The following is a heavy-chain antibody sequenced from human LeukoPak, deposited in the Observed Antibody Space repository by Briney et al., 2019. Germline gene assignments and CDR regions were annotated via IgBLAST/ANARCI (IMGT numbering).Heavy chain of an antibody. CDR1: GGTFSSYA. Sequence: SVKVSCKASGGTFSSYAISWVRQAPGQGLEWMGRIIPIFGTTNYAQKFQGRVTITTDESTSTAYMELSSLRSEDTAVYYCARGITMIFPDAFDIWGQGTMVTVSS. CDR2: IIPIFGTT. V-gene: IGHV1-69*05. J-gene: IGHJ3*02. CDR3: ARGITMIFPDAFDI. D-gene: IGHD3-22*01.